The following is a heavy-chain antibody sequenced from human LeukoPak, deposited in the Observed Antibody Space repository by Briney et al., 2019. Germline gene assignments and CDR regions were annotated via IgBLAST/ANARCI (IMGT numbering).Heavy chain of an antibody. CDR2: MNPNSGNT. V-gene: IGHV1-8*01. D-gene: IGHD6-13*01. CDR3: AAGSGSSWYRYFDY. CDR1: GYTFTSYD. Sequence: GASVKVSCKASGYTFTSYDINWVRQATGQGLEWMGWMNPNSGNTGYAQKFQGRVTMTRNTSISTAYMELSSLRSEDTAVYYCAAGSGSSWYRYFDYWGQGTLVTVSS. J-gene: IGHJ4*02.